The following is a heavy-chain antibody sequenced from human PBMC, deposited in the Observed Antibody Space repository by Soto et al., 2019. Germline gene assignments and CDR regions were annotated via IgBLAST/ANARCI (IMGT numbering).Heavy chain of an antibody. Sequence: VQLVESGGGLVQPGGSLRLSCAASGFTFDDYAMHWVRKTPGKGLEWVSGISWNTGSIGYADSVKGRFTISRDNAKKFLYLQMNSLRAEDTALYYCAKDKYSSRWYYFDYWGQGTLVTVSS. CDR2: ISWNTGSI. CDR1: GFTFDDYA. V-gene: IGHV3-9*01. CDR3: AKDKYSSRWYYFDY. J-gene: IGHJ4*02. D-gene: IGHD6-13*01.